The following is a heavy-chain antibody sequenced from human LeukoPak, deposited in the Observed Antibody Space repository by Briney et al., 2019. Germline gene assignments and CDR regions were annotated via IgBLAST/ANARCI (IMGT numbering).Heavy chain of an antibody. J-gene: IGHJ4*02. CDR1: GFTFNSYS. V-gene: IGHV3-48*04. CDR2: ISSSSTI. CDR3: ARRRYSGSSQHFDY. D-gene: IGHD1-26*01. Sequence: GGSLRLSCAASGFTFNSYSMNWVRQAPGKGLEWVSYISSSSTIYYADSVKGRFTISRDNAKNSLYLQMNSLRAEDTAVYYCARRRYSGSSQHFDYWGQGTLVTVSS.